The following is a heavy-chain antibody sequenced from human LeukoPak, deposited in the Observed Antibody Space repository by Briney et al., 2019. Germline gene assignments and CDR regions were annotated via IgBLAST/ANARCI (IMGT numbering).Heavy chain of an antibody. J-gene: IGHJ4*02. CDR2: IWHDGSHK. D-gene: IGHD3-3*01. CDR1: GFAFNTYA. V-gene: IGHV3-33*01. Sequence: GTSLRLSCAASGFAFNTYAMHWVRQAPGKGLEWVTLIWHDGSHKFYIDSVRGRFTISRDNSKNTVYLQMNGLRAEDTAVYYCARVIFGSESYPDFWGQGTLVTVSS. CDR3: ARVIFGSESYPDF.